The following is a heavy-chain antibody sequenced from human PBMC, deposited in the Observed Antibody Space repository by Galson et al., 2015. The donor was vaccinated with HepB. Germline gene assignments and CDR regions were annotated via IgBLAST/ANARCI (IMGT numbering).Heavy chain of an antibody. CDR3: AREQDWAYHY. CDR1: GFTFSDYN. J-gene: IGHJ4*02. CDR2: IYSDGRT. D-gene: IGHD2-15*01. V-gene: IGHV3-53*01. Sequence: SLRLSCAASGFTFSDYNMNWVRQTPGLGLQWVSDIYSDGRTYYADSVKGRFTVSRDTSKNTLYLQMNNLRAEDTALYYCAREQDWAYHYWGQGALVTVSS.